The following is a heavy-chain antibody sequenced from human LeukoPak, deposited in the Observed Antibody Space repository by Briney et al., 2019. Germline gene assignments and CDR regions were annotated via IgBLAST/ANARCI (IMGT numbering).Heavy chain of an antibody. Sequence: PSETLSLTCAVYGGSFSGYYWSWIRQPPGKGLEWIGEINHSGSTNYNPSLKSRVTISVDTSKNQFSLKLSSVTAADTAVYYCARLRYDFWSGYYNFDYWGQGTLVTVSS. CDR2: INHSGST. CDR3: ARLRYDFWSGYYNFDY. J-gene: IGHJ4*02. CDR1: GGSFSGYY. V-gene: IGHV4-34*01. D-gene: IGHD3-3*01.